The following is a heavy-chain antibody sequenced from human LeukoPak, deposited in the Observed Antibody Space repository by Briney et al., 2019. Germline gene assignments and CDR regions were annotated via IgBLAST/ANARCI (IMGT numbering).Heavy chain of an antibody. Sequence: SVKVSCKASGGTFSSYAISWVRQAPGQGLEWMGGIIPIFGTANYAQKFQGRVTITADESTSTAYMELSSLRSEDTAVYYCARDRSPSTVYSSSRPAPFDPWGQGTLVTVSS. D-gene: IGHD6-6*01. J-gene: IGHJ5*02. CDR1: GGTFSSYA. CDR2: IIPIFGTA. CDR3: ARDRSPSTVYSSSRPAPFDP. V-gene: IGHV1-69*01.